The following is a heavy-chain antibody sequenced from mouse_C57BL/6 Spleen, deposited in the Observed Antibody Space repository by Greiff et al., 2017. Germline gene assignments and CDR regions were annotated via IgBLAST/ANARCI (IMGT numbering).Heavy chain of an antibody. J-gene: IGHJ3*01. Sequence: DVQLVESGGGLVKPGGSLKLSCAASGFTFSDYGMHWVRQAPEKGLEWVAYISSGSSSIYYADTVKGRFTITRDNAKNTLFLQVTSLRSEDTAMYYGERGGMAYWGQGTLVTVSA. CDR2: ISSGSSSI. CDR3: ERGGMAY. V-gene: IGHV5-17*01. CDR1: GFTFSDYG.